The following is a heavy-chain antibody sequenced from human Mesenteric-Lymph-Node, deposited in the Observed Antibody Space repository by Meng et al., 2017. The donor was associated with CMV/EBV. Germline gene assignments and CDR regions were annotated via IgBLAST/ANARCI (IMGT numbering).Heavy chain of an antibody. D-gene: IGHD4-11*01. V-gene: IGHV4-31*03. CDR3: ARGRIYSNYVDY. CDR1: GGSISSGGYY. CDR2: IYYTGRP. Sequence: SETLSLTCSVSGGSISSGGYYWSWVRQHPGKGLEWIGFIYYTGRPYYDPSLKSRVSISVDTSENQFSLKLSSVTAADTAVYYCARGRIYSNYVDYWGQGTLVTVSS. J-gene: IGHJ4*02.